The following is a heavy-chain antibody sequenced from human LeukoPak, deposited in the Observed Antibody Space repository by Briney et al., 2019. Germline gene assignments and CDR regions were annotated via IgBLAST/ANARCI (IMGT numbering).Heavy chain of an antibody. CDR2: ISYNGGNQ. CDR3: ARDFAGSGSYYSLVMTMPYDY. J-gene: IGHJ4*02. Sequence: PGGSLRLSCAASGFTFSSYAMSWVRQAPGKGLEWVAVISYNGGNQNYADSVEGRFTISRDNSKSTLYLQMNSLRAEDTAVYYCARDFAGSGSYYSLVMTMPYDYWGQGTLVTVSS. CDR1: GFTFSSYA. V-gene: IGHV3-30-3*01. D-gene: IGHD3-10*01.